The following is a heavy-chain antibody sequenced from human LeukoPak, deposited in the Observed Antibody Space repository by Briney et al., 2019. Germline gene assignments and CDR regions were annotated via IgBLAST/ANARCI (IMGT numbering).Heavy chain of an antibody. CDR3: ARGRRSGITMVRGVNGPYYFDY. Sequence: HVASVKVSCKASGCTFTGYYMHWVRQAPGQGLGWMGWINPNSGGTNYAQKFQGWVTMTRDTSISTAYMELSRLRSDDTAVYYCARGRRSGITMVRGVNGPYYFDYWGQGTLVTVSS. CDR1: GCTFTGYY. V-gene: IGHV1-2*04. D-gene: IGHD3-10*01. CDR2: INPNSGGT. J-gene: IGHJ4*02.